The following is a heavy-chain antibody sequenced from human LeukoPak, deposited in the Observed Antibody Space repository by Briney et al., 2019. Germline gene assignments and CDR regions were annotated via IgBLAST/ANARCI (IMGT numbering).Heavy chain of an antibody. J-gene: IGHJ4*02. D-gene: IGHD1-20*01. CDR1: GFTFSSYW. Sequence: GGSLRLSCAASGFTFSSYWMNWVRQAPGKGLEWVSSISSSRNYIYYADSVKGRFTISRDNAKNSLYLQMNSLRAEDTAVYYCARLITAPYYFDYWGQGTLVTVSS. V-gene: IGHV3-21*01. CDR2: ISSSRNYI. CDR3: ARLITAPYYFDY.